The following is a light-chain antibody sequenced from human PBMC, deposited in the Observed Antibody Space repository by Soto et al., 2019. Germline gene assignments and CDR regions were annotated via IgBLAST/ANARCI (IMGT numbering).Light chain of an antibody. CDR1: QSVSSSY. J-gene: IGKJ1*01. CDR3: QQYGSSPMG. CDR2: GAS. V-gene: IGKV3-20*01. Sequence: ERVLSQSPGTLSLSPGERATLSCRASQSVSSSYLAWYQQKPGQAPRLLIYGASSRATGIPDRFSGSGSGTDFTLTISRLEPEDFAVYYCQQYGSSPMGFGQGTKVDNK.